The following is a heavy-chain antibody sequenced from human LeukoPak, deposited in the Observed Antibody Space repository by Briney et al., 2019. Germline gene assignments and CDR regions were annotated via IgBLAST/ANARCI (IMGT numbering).Heavy chain of an antibody. CDR1: GSTVSSNY. D-gene: IGHD3-22*01. Sequence: PGGSLRLSRAAPGSTVSSNYMNWGRQAPGKGLEWVSIIYSGGTTYYADSVRGRFTISRDESKNTLYLQMSSLRAEDTAVYYCARLSYYHSRGYYQRYFDLWGRGTLVTVSS. V-gene: IGHV3-53*01. CDR3: ARLSYYHSRGYYQRYFDL. CDR2: IYSGGTT. J-gene: IGHJ2*01.